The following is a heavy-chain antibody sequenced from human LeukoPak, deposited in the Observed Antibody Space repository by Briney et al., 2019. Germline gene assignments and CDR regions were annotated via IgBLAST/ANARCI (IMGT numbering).Heavy chain of an antibody. V-gene: IGHV3-21*01. CDR1: GFTFSSYS. J-gene: IGHJ6*02. D-gene: IGHD3-10*01. CDR2: ISSSSSYI. CDR3: ARDEVYYGSGSYYNNYYYYGMDV. Sequence: PGGSLRLSCAASGFTFSSYSMNWVRQAPGKGLEWVSSISSSSSYIYYADSVKGRFTISRDNAKNSLYLQMNSLRAEDTAVYYCARDEVYYGSGSYYNNYYYYGMDVWGQGTTVTVSS.